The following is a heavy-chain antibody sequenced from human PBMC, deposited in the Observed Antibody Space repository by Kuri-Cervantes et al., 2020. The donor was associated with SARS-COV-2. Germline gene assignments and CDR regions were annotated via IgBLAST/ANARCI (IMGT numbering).Heavy chain of an antibody. CDR1: GFTFSSYS. V-gene: IGHV3-48*02. Sequence: GGSLRLSCAASGFTFSSYSMNWVRQAPGKGLEWVSYISTSSSTVYYADSVKGRFTISRDNAKDSLYLQMNSLRDEDTAVYYCARDGTTVVNEYYYYYGMDVWGQGTTVTVSS. J-gene: IGHJ6*02. CDR3: ARDGTTVVNEYYYYYGMDV. CDR2: ISTSSSTV. D-gene: IGHD4-23*01.